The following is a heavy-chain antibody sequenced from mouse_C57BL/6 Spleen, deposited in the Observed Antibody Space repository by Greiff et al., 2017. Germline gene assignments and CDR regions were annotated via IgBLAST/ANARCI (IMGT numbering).Heavy chain of an antibody. V-gene: IGHV1-50*01. CDR1: GYTFTSYW. J-gene: IGHJ1*03. Sequence: QVQLQQPGAELVKPGASVKLSCKASGYTFTSYWMQWVKQRPGQGLEWIGEIDPSDSYTNYNQKFKGKATLTVDTSSSTAYMQLSSLTSADSAVYYCARKDYGSSRYWYFDVWGTGTTVTVSS. CDR2: IDPSDSYT. CDR3: ARKDYGSSRYWYFDV. D-gene: IGHD1-1*01.